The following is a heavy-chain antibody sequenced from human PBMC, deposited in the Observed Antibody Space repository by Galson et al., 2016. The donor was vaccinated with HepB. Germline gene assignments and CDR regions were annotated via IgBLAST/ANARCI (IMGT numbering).Heavy chain of an antibody. J-gene: IGHJ6*02. CDR1: GYSFTSYW. Sequence: QSGAEVKKPGESLKISCKGSGYSFTSYWIGWVRQMPGKGLEWMGIINPGDSDTRYNPSIQGQVIISADKSINSAYLQWSSLEASDSAMYFCARRGSGIIRGIVAYYDYGMDVWGQGTRVTVSS. CDR2: INPGDSDT. V-gene: IGHV5-51*03. CDR3: ARRGSGIIRGIVAYYDYGMDV. D-gene: IGHD2-21*01.